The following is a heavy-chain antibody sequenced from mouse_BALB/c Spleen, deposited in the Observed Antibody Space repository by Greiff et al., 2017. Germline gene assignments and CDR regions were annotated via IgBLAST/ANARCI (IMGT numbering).Heavy chain of an antibody. CDR1: GYTFTSYW. V-gene: IGHV1-69*02. CDR3: ARRGWLLDY. J-gene: IGHJ2*01. Sequence: QVQLQQPGAELVKPGASVKLSCKASGYTFTSYWMHWVKQRPGQGLEWIGEIDPSDSYTNYNQKFKGKATLTVDKSSSTAYMQLSSLTSEDSAVYYCARRGWLLDYWGQGTTLTVSS. D-gene: IGHD2-3*01. CDR2: IDPSDSYT.